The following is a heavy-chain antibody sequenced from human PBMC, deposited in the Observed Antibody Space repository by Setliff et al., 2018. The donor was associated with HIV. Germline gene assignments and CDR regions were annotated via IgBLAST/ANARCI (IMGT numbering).Heavy chain of an antibody. D-gene: IGHD3-22*01. J-gene: IGHJ5*02. CDR3: ARRRYYYDSSGYSFDGWLDP. V-gene: IGHV1-69*10. Sequence: AASVKVSCKASGDTFSTYAISWVRQAPGQGLEWMGGIIPILGIANYAQKFQGRVTITADKSTSTAYMELSSLRSEDTAVYYCARRRYYYDSSGYSFDGWLDPWGQGTLVTVSS. CDR2: IIPILGIA. CDR1: GDTFSTYA.